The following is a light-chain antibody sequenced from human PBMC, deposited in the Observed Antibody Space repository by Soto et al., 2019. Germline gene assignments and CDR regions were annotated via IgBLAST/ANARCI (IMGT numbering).Light chain of an antibody. CDR2: KAS. Sequence: DIQMTQSPSTLSASVGDRVTITCRASQSISSWLAWYQQKPGKAPKLLIYKASSLESGVPSRFSGSGSGTEFTLTISSLQPDDFATYYCHHYNSLWTFGQGTKVEIK. V-gene: IGKV1-5*03. J-gene: IGKJ1*01. CDR1: QSISSW. CDR3: HHYNSLWT.